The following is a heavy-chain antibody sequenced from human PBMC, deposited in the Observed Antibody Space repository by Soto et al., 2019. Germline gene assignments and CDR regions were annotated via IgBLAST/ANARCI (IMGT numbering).Heavy chain of an antibody. J-gene: IGHJ6*02. V-gene: IGHV1-69*01. D-gene: IGHD3-3*01. Sequence: QVQLVQSGAEVKKPGSSVKVSCKASGGTFSSYAISWVRQAPGQGLEWMGGIIPLFGTANYAQKFQGRVTITADESTSTGYMELSSLRSEDTAVYYCARTPTTTLPQRRLDYDFAYYYGMDVWGRGTTVTVSS. CDR2: IIPLFGTA. CDR1: GGTFSSYA. CDR3: ARTPTTTLPQRRLDYDFAYYYGMDV.